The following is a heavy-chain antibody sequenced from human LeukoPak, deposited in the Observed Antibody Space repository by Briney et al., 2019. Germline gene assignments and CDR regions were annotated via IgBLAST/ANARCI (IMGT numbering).Heavy chain of an antibody. D-gene: IGHD6-19*01. J-gene: IGHJ4*02. CDR2: IYSGGST. V-gene: IGHV3-53*01. Sequence: GGSLRLSCAASGFTVTSNYMSWVRQAPGKGLEWVSVIYSGGSTNYADSVKGRFTIPTDNSKNTLYLQMNSLRAEDTAVYYCATDSPVSGVDYWGQGTLVTVSS. CDR1: GFTVTSNY. CDR3: ATDSPVSGVDY.